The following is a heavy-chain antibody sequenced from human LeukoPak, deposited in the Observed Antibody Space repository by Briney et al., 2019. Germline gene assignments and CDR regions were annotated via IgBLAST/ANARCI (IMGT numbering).Heavy chain of an antibody. D-gene: IGHD1-26*01. CDR2: ISGSGGST. J-gene: IGHJ6*03. CDR3: GGSYYTPSYYYYYMDV. Sequence: GGSLRLSCAASGFTFSSYAMSWVRQAPGKGLEWVSAISGSGGSTYYADSVKGRFTISRDNSKNTLYLQMNSLRAEDTAVYYCGGSYYTPSYYYYYMDVWGKGTTVTVSS. CDR1: GFTFSSYA. V-gene: IGHV3-23*01.